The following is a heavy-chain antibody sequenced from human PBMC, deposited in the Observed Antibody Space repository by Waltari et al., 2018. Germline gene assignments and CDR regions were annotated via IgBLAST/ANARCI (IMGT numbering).Heavy chain of an antibody. CDR1: GGSISSGSYY. V-gene: IGHV4-61*02. CDR2: IYTRGST. Sequence: QVQLQESGPGLVKPSQTLSLTCTVSGGSISSGSYYWSWIRQPAGKGLEWIGRIYTRGSTNYNPSLKSRVTISVDTSKNQFSLKLSSVTAADTAVYYCARAATVVSRWAFDIWGQGTMVTVSS. CDR3: ARAATVVSRWAFDI. D-gene: IGHD4-17*01. J-gene: IGHJ3*02.